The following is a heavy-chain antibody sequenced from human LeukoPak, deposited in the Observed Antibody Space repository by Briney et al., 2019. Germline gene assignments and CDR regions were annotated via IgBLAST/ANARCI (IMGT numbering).Heavy chain of an antibody. V-gene: IGHV1-8*01. CDR3: ARRNSAQRPPRTMDV. Sequence: ASVKVSCRASEYTFTTYDINWVRQAPGQGLEWMGWMNPKSGNTGYAQKFQGRVTMTRNTSISTAYMELSSLRSEDTAVYYCARRNSAQRPPRTMDVWGQGTTVTVSS. J-gene: IGHJ6*02. D-gene: IGHD6-25*01. CDR2: MNPKSGNT. CDR1: EYTFTTYD.